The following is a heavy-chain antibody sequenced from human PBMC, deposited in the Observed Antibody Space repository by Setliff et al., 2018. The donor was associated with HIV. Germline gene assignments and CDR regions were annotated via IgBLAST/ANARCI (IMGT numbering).Heavy chain of an antibody. V-gene: IGHV1-2*02. J-gene: IGHJ4*02. Sequence: ASVKVSCKSSGYRFTDFSLYWVRQAPGQGLEWMGWINPESGGTNYAQKFQGRVAMTTDTSISTVYMELSRLTADDTSIYYCARDFALPGLRLGRYSLQSRASIDFWGQGTLVTV. CDR2: INPESGGT. CDR3: ARDFALPGLRLGRYSLQSRASIDF. D-gene: IGHD3-16*01. CDR1: GYRFTDFS.